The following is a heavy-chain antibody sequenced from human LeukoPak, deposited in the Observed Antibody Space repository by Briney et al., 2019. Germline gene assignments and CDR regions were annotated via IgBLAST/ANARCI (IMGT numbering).Heavy chain of an antibody. V-gene: IGHV3-21*01. J-gene: IGHJ4*02. D-gene: IGHD1-26*01. CDR2: ISSSSSYI. Sequence: KPGGSLRLSCAASGFTFSSYSMNWVRQAPGKGLEWVSSISSSSSYIYYADSVKGRFTISRDNAKNSLYLQMNSLRAEDTAVYYCARELSGIVGATTGFDYWGQGTLVTVSS. CDR3: ARELSGIVGATTGFDY. CDR1: GFTFSSYS.